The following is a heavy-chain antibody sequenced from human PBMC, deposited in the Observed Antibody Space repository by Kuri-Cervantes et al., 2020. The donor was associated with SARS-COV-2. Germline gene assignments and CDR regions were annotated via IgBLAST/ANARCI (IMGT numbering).Heavy chain of an antibody. D-gene: IGHD3-10*01. Sequence: GGSLRLSCAASGFTFSSYGMHWVRQAPGKGLEWVAVISYDGSNKYYADSVKGRFTISRDNSKNTLYLQMNSLRAEDTAVYYCAKDTYYYGSGRSRFYGMDVWGQGTTVTVSS. CDR2: ISYDGSNK. CDR1: GFTFSSYG. V-gene: IGHV3-30*18. J-gene: IGHJ6*02. CDR3: AKDTYYYGSGRSRFYGMDV.